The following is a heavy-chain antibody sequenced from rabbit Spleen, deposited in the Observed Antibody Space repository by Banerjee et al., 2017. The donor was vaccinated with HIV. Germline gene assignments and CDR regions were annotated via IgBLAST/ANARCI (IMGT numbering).Heavy chain of an antibody. CDR2: IDPVFGSA. CDR1: GFSFSSNYY. V-gene: IGHV1S40*01. D-gene: IGHD4-2*01. J-gene: IGHJ4*01. CDR3: ARYVDYVGSGGGVL. Sequence: QSLEESGGDLVKPEGSLTLTCTASGFSFSSNYYMCWVRQAPGKGLEWIGYIDPVFGSAYYASWVNGRFSISRENTQNTVSLQLNSLTAADTATYFCARYVDYVGSGGGVLWGPGTLVTVS.